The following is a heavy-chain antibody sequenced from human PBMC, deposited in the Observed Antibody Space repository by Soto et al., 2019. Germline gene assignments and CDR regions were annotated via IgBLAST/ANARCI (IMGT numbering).Heavy chain of an antibody. V-gene: IGHV1-8*01. CDR3: STWGRTGWFTGFF. CDR1: GYTFTDYD. D-gene: IGHD6-19*01. Sequence: QVQLVQSGAEVKKPGASVKVSCKVSGYTFTDYDINWVRQAPGQGLEWVGRMNPNSGKTDYAQRFQGRVTMTRYTAISTAYMELTSLGDEDTAVYYCSTWGRTGWFTGFFWCQGALVTVSS. CDR2: MNPNSGKT. J-gene: IGHJ4*02.